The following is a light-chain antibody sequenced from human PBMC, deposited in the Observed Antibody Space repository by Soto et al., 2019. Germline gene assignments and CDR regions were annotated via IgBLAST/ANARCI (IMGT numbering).Light chain of an antibody. Sequence: QSVLTQPPSAASTPGQRVTLSCSGSSSNIGTFYVYWYQHLPGTAPRLLIYLDTQRPSGVPDRFSGSKSGTSASLAISGLQSEDEADYYCAAWDDSLSGYVFGTGTKATV. V-gene: IGLV1-47*02. CDR2: LDT. J-gene: IGLJ1*01. CDR1: SSNIGTFY. CDR3: AAWDDSLSGYV.